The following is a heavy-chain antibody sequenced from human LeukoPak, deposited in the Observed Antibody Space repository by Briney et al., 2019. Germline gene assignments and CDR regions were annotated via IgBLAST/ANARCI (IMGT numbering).Heavy chain of an antibody. V-gene: IGHV4-59*01. CDR2: VYYRGRT. Sequence: SETLSLTCTVSGGSMSSYYWSWLRQPPGKGLEWLGYVYYRGRTNYNPSLKRRVNLSVDTSRIHFSLELSSVTAADTAVYYCARLGLRFDPFDYWGQGTLVPVSS. J-gene: IGHJ4*02. CDR3: ARLGLRFDPFDY. D-gene: IGHD5-12*01. CDR1: GGSMSSYY.